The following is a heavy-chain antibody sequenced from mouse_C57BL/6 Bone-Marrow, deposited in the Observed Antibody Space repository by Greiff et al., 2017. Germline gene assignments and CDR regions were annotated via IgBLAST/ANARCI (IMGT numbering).Heavy chain of an antibody. CDR2: ISSGSSTI. D-gene: IGHD1-1*01. J-gene: IGHJ3*01. V-gene: IGHV5-17*01. CDR3: ARYYGSGAY. Sequence: EVQLVESGGGLVKPGGSLKLSCAASGFTFSDYGMHWVRQAPEKGLEWVAYISSGSSTIYYADTVKGRFTISRDNAKNTLFLQMTSLRSEDTAMYYCARYYGSGAYWGQGTLVTVSA. CDR1: GFTFSDYG.